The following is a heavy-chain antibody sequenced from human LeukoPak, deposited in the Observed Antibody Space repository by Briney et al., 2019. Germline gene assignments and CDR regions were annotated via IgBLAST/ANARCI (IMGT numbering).Heavy chain of an antibody. CDR2: ISGSGGNT. CDR1: GFTFSSYA. J-gene: IGHJ4*02. D-gene: IGHD2-8*01. V-gene: IGHV3-23*01. Sequence: GGSLRLSCAASGFTFSSYALSWVRQAPGKGLEWVSAISGSGGNTYYADSVKGRFTISRDTSKNTLYLQMNSLRAEDTAVYYCARAGHCTNGICYTADFDYWGQGTLVTVSS. CDR3: ARAGHCTNGICYTADFDY.